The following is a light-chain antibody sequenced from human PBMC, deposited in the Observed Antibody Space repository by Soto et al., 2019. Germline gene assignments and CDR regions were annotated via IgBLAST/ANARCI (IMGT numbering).Light chain of an antibody. CDR1: QSVIQTSNNKSY. CDR2: WAS. V-gene: IGKV4-1*01. J-gene: IGKJ2*01. Sequence: DIVMTQSPDSLSVSLGGRATINCKSSQSVIQTSNNKSYLAWYQQKPGQPPELLLYWASARESGVPDRFSGSGSGTDFTLTISSLQAEDVAVYYCQQYYTTPRTFGQGTKVEIK. CDR3: QQYYTTPRT.